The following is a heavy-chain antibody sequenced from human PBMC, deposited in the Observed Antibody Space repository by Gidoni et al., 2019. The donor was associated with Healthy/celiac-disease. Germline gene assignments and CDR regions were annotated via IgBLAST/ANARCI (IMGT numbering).Heavy chain of an antibody. Sequence: QLQLQESDPGLLYPSEPLSLTSTVSGGSISSSSYYWGWIRQPPGKGLEWIGSIYYSGSPYYNPSRKSRVTISVDTSKNQFSLKLSSVTAADTAVYYCARAFTGSGSYYRDYFDYWGQGTLVTVSS. CDR1: GGSISSSSYY. D-gene: IGHD3-10*01. CDR2: IYYSGSP. J-gene: IGHJ4*02. V-gene: IGHV4-39*07. CDR3: ARAFTGSGSYYRDYFDY.